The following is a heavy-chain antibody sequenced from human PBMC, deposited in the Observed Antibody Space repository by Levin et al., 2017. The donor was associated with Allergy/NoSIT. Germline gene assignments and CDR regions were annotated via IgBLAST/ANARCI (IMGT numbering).Heavy chain of an antibody. J-gene: IGHJ5*02. D-gene: IGHD1/OR15-1a*01. CDR3: ARCITGTRWGWFDP. V-gene: IGHV5-51*01. Sequence: GGSLRLSCKGSGYSFTSYWIGWVRQMPGKGLEWMGIIYPGDSDTRYSPSFQGQVTISADKSISTAYLQWSNLKASDTAMYYCARCITGTRWGWFDPWGQGTLVTVSS. CDR1: GYSFTSYW. CDR2: IYPGDSDT.